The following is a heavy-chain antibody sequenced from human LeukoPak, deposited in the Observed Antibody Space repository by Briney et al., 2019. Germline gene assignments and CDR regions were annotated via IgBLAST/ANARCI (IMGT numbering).Heavy chain of an antibody. CDR3: ARHGVSDGSSWYTS. J-gene: IGHJ4*02. CDR1: GGSISSSSYY. D-gene: IGHD6-13*01. CDR2: IYYSGST. Sequence: SETLSLTCTVSGGSISSSSYYWGWIRQPPGKGLEWIGSIYYSGSTYYNPSLKSRVTISVDTSKNQFSLKLSSVTAADTAVYYCARHGVSDGSSWYTSWGQGTLVTVSS. V-gene: IGHV4-39*01.